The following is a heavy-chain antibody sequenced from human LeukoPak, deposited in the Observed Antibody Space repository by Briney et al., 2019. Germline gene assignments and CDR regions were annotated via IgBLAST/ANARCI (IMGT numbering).Heavy chain of an antibody. CDR1: GFTFSSYA. Sequence: GGSLRLYCAASGFTFSSYAMSWVRQAPGKGLEWVSAISGSGGSTYYADSVKGRFTISRDNSKNTLYLQMNSLRAEDTAVYYCAKDLGYGDYVSLDYWGQGTLVTVSS. CDR3: AKDLGYGDYVSLDY. D-gene: IGHD4-17*01. V-gene: IGHV3-23*01. CDR2: ISGSGGST. J-gene: IGHJ4*02.